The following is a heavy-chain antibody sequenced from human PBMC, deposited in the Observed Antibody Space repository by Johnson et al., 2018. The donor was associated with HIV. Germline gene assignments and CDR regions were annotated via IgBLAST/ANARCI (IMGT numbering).Heavy chain of an antibody. CDR3: ARSRWGSTLGALDI. CDR2: IRHDGSNK. Sequence: QMLLVESGGGLVQPGGSLRLSCAASGFTFSTFTMNWVRQAPGKGLEWVAVIRHDGSNKYYADSVQGRFTISRDNSKNTLYLQMNSLSAGDTAVYYCARSRWGSTLGALDIWGQGTMVTVSS. V-gene: IGHV3-33*08. J-gene: IGHJ3*02. D-gene: IGHD1-26*01. CDR1: GFTFSTFT.